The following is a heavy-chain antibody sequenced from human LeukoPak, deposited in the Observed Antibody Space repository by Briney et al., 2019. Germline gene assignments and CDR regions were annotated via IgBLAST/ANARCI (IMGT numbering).Heavy chain of an antibody. Sequence: SETLSLTCTASGGSISSYYWSWIRQPPGKGLEWIGYIYYSGSTNYNPSLKSRVTISVDTSKNQFSLKLSSVTAADTAVYYCARLYSRYDSSGYYYPTLDYWGQGTLVTVSS. V-gene: IGHV4-59*08. J-gene: IGHJ4*02. D-gene: IGHD3-22*01. CDR2: IYYSGST. CDR3: ARLYSRYDSSGYYYPTLDY. CDR1: GGSISSYY.